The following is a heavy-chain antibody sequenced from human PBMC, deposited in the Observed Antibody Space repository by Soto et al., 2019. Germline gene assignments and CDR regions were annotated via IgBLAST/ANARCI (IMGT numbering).Heavy chain of an antibody. CDR2: ISVSGGST. CDR1: GFTFSSYA. V-gene: IGHV3-23*01. Sequence: GGSLRLSCAASGFTFSSYAMSWVRQAPGKGLEWVSAISVSGGSTYYADSVKGRFTISRDNSKNTLYLQMNSLRAEDTAVYYCAKGAHRELSPMYYFDYWGQGTLVTVSS. J-gene: IGHJ4*02. D-gene: IGHD1-26*01. CDR3: AKGAHRELSPMYYFDY.